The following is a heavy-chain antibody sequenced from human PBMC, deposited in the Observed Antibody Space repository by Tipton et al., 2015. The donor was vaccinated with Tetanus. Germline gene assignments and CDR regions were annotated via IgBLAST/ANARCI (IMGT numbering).Heavy chain of an antibody. CDR2: IYYSGST. CDR1: GGSISSYY. Sequence: TLSLTCTVSGGSISSYYWSWIRQPPGKGLEWIGYIYYSGSTNYNPSLKSRVTISVDTSKNQFSLKLSSVTAADTAVYYCARVHIPSLDDSGDPKPGPFDCWGLGTLVTVPS. J-gene: IGHJ4*02. CDR3: ARVHIPSLDDSGDPKPGPFDC. D-gene: IGHD4-17*01. V-gene: IGHV4-59*01.